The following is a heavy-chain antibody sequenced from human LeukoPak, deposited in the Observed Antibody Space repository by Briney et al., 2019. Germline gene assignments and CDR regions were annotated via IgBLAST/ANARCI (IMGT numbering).Heavy chain of an antibody. D-gene: IGHD6-13*01. V-gene: IGHV3-23*01. CDR1: GFTFSSYA. J-gene: IGHJ6*02. CDR2: ISGSGGST. Sequence: GGSLRLSCAASGFTFSSYAMSWVRQAPGKGLEWVSAISGSGGSTYYADSVKGRFTISRDNSKNTLYLQMNSLRAEDTAVYYCARWGSSWYLNYYYYYGMDVWGQGTTVTVSS. CDR3: ARWGSSWYLNYYYYYGMDV.